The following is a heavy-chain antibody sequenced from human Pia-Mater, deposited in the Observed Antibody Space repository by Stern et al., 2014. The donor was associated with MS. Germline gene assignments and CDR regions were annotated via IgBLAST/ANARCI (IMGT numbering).Heavy chain of an antibody. CDR2: IIPIFGTA. CDR1: GGTFNVYA. CDR3: ARDGRHTDNYGLDV. J-gene: IGHJ6*02. D-gene: IGHD3-9*01. Sequence: VQMLESGAEVKKPGSSVKVSCKASGGTFNVYAINWLRQAPGQGLEWMGGIIPIFGTANCAQKFQGRVTITADESTRTSSMQLSSLRYDDTAVYYCARDGRHTDNYGLDVWGQGTTVTVSS. V-gene: IGHV1-69*01.